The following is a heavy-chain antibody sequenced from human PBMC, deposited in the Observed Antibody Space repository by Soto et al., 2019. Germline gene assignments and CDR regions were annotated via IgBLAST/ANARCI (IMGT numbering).Heavy chain of an antibody. CDR1: GYTFSNYG. D-gene: IGHD3-10*01. CDR3: ARVGDYYGSGSYEDS. J-gene: IGHJ4*02. V-gene: IGHV1-18*01. Sequence: QVQLEQSGAEVKKPGASVKVSCKASGYTFSNYGISWVRQAPGQGPERMGWFSPYNGNANYVQKFQGRVTMTTDTSTSTAYMELRSLRSDDTAVYYCARVGDYYGSGSYEDSWGQGTLVTVSS. CDR2: FSPYNGNA.